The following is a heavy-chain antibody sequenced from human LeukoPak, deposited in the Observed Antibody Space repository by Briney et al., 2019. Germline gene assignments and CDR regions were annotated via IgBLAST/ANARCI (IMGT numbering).Heavy chain of an antibody. D-gene: IGHD3-3*01. CDR1: GGSISSGSYY. CDR2: IYTSGST. CDR3: ANEGYEFWSGLNAFDI. Sequence: SQTLSLTCTVSGGSISSGSYYWSWIPQPAGKGLEWIGRIYTSGSTNYNPSLKSRVTISVDTSQNQFSLKLRSVTAADTAVYYCANEGYEFWSGLNAFDIWGQGTMVTVSS. V-gene: IGHV4-61*02. J-gene: IGHJ3*02.